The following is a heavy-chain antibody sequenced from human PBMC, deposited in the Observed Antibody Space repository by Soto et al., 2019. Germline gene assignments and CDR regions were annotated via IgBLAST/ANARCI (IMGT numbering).Heavy chain of an antibody. V-gene: IGHV5-51*01. J-gene: IGHJ4*02. D-gene: IGHD2-15*01. CDR3: ARPPLPGYSIHFNS. CDR2: VYPRDSDT. Sequence: GESLKISCKASGYIFIDYWIGWVRQMPGKGVEWRGIVYPRDSDTRYSPSFQGQVTISADRSTGTAFLQWRSLKASDTALYYCARPPLPGYSIHFNSWGQGTLVTVSS. CDR1: GYIFIDYW.